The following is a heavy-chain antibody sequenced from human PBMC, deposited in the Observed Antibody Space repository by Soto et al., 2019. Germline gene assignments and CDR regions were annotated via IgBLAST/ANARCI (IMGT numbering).Heavy chain of an antibody. J-gene: IGHJ4*02. V-gene: IGHV3-30-3*01. CDR3: ARSAGYSGTHDY. Sequence: GVLRLSCAASGFTFSSYAMHWVRQAPGKGLEWVAVISYDGSNKYYADSVKGRFTISRDNSKNTLYLQMNSLRAEDTAVYYCARSAGYSGTHDYWGQGTLVTVSS. CDR2: ISYDGSNK. D-gene: IGHD1-26*01. CDR1: GFTFSSYA.